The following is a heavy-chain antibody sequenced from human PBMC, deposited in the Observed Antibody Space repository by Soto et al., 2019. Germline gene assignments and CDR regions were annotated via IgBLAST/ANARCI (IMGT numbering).Heavy chain of an antibody. J-gene: IGHJ5*02. CDR2: IYHSGDA. CDR3: ARCYGSGKNWFDP. V-gene: IGHV4-30-4*01. D-gene: IGHD3-10*01. Sequence: SETLSRTCTVSCGSVISSEYYWSWIRQPPGRGLEWIAYIYHSGDAYYNPSLQSRLTLSIDTSKNQFSLTLNAVTAADTAVYYCARCYGSGKNWFDPWGQGTLVTVSS. CDR1: CGSVISSEYY.